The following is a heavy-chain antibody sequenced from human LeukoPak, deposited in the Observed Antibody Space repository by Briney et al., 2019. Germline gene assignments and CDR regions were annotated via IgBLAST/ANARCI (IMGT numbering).Heavy chain of an antibody. D-gene: IGHD3-10*01. Sequence: SETLSLTCAVYGGSFSGYYWSWIRQPPGKGLEWIGEIKHSGSTNYNPSLKSRVTISVDTSKNQFSLKLSSVTAADTAVYYCARRAITYYYGSGSYRYNNWFDPWGQGTLVTVSS. CDR3: ARRAITYYYGSGSYRYNNWFDP. CDR2: IKHSGST. CDR1: GGSFSGYY. V-gene: IGHV4-34*01. J-gene: IGHJ5*02.